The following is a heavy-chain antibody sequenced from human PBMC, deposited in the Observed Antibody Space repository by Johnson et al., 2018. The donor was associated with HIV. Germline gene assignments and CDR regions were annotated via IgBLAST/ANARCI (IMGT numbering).Heavy chain of an antibody. Sequence: EQLVVSGGGVERPGGSLRLSCAGSGFTFDDHGMSWVRQVPGQGLEWVSGINWSGGTTGYADSVKGRFTISRDNTKNSLYLQMNSLRAEDTALYYCAREGGIVAAQGDAFDIWGQGTMVTVSS. J-gene: IGHJ3*02. D-gene: IGHD1-26*01. CDR1: GFTFDDHG. V-gene: IGHV3-20*04. CDR2: INWSGGTT. CDR3: AREGGIVAAQGDAFDI.